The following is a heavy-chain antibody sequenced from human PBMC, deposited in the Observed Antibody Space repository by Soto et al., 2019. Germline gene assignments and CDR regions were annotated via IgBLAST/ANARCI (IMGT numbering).Heavy chain of an antibody. CDR2: ISAFNGYT. Sequence: GASVKVSCKASGYTFTSYGISWVRQAPGQGLEWMGWISAFNGYTNYAQKLQGRVTMTTDTSTSTAYMELRSLRSDDTAVYYCARAMVRGWGDYYYGMDVWGQGTTVTVSS. D-gene: IGHD3-10*01. V-gene: IGHV1-18*01. CDR1: GYTFTSYG. CDR3: ARAMVRGWGDYYYGMDV. J-gene: IGHJ6*02.